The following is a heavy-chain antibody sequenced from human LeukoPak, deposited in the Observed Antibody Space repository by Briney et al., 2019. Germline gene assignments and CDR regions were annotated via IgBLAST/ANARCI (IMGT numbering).Heavy chain of an antibody. D-gene: IGHD3-3*01. CDR3: AREGGFYRPLDY. Sequence: SENLSLTCGVSGGSVINTNWWTWVPQPPGKGLEWIGEVHLDGRTNYNPSLESRLTMSVDVSENQVSLKLTSVTAADTAVYYCAREGGFYRPLDYSGQGTLVTVSS. CDR2: VHLDGRT. V-gene: IGHV4-4*02. J-gene: IGHJ4*02. CDR1: GGSVINTNW.